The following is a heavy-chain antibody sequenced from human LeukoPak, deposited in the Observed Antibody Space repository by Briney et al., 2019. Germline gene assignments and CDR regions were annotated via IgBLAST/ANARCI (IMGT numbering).Heavy chain of an antibody. Sequence: ASVKVSCKASGGTFSSYAVGWVRQAPGQGLEWMGGIIPIFGTANYAQKFQGRVTMTEDTSTDTAYMELSSLRSEDTAVYYCAIDVGELLTYWGQGTLVTVSS. CDR2: IIPIFGTA. CDR1: GGTFSSYA. CDR3: AIDVGELLTY. D-gene: IGHD1-26*01. V-gene: IGHV1-69*06. J-gene: IGHJ4*02.